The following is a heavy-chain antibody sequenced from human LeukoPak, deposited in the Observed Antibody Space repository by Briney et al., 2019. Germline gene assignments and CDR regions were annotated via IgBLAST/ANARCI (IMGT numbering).Heavy chain of an antibody. CDR2: IYASGST. D-gene: IGHD1-26*01. CDR3: ARETHTGSYSPYFDH. V-gene: IGHV4-4*07. J-gene: IGHJ4*02. Sequence: SETLSLTCTVSGGSISSYYWSWIRQPAGKGLEWIGRIYASGSTKYNPSLKSRVTLSVDTSKYLFSLRLTSVTAADTAVYYCARETHTGSYSPYFDHWGQGTLVTVSS. CDR1: GGSISSYY.